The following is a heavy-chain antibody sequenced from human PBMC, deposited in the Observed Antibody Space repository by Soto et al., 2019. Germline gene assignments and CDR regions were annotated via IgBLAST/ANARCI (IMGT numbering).Heavy chain of an antibody. CDR2: IVVGSGNT. CDR3: AAGGYSYGLHWYFDL. J-gene: IGHJ2*01. CDR1: GFTFTSSA. V-gene: IGHV1-58*02. D-gene: IGHD5-18*01. Sequence: QMQLVQSGPEVKKPGTSVKVSCKASGFTFTSSAMQWLRQARGQRLEWIGWIVVGSGNTNYAQKFQERVTITRDMSTSTAYMELSSLRSEDTAVYYCAAGGYSYGLHWYFDLWGRGTLVTVSS.